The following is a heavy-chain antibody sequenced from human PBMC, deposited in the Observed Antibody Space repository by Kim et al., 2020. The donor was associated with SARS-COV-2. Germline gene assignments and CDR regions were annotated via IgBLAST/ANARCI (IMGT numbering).Heavy chain of an antibody. CDR3: ACRDLGYYYGMDV. V-gene: IGHV3-53*01. CDR1: GFTVSSNF. J-gene: IGHJ6*02. CDR2: INSGDTT. Sequence: GGSLRLSCAASGFTVSSNFMSWVRQAPGKGLEWVAIINSGDTTYYAASVKGRVTISIDKSKNTLYLQMNSLRADDTAVYYCACRDLGYYYGMDVWGQGTTVTVSS.